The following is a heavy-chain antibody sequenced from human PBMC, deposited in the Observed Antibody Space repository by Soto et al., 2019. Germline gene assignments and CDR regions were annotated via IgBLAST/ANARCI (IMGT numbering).Heavy chain of an antibody. CDR1: GGSFSGYY. CDR2: INHSGST. Sequence: PSETLSLTCAVYGGSFSGYYWSWIRQPPGKGLEWIGEINHSGSTNYNPSLKSRVTISVDTSKNQFSLKLSSVTAADTAVYYCARAARGRQLWLGHWYFDLWGRGTRVTVSS. J-gene: IGHJ2*01. CDR3: ARAARGRQLWLGHWYFDL. V-gene: IGHV4-34*01. D-gene: IGHD5-18*01.